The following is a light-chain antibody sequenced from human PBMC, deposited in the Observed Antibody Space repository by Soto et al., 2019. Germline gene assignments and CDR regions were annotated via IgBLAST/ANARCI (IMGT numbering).Light chain of an antibody. J-gene: IGLJ2*01. CDR3: SSYTSTNTLV. V-gene: IGLV2-14*03. Sequence: QPASVSGSPGQSITISCTGTRSDVGGYNFVSWYQQHPGKVPKLLIYDVTHRPSGVSNRFSGSKSANTASLTISGLQAEDEADYYCSSYTSTNTLVFGGGTKLTVL. CDR1: RSDVGGYNF. CDR2: DVT.